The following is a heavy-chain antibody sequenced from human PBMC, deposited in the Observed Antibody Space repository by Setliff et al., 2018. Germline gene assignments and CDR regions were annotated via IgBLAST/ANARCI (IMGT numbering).Heavy chain of an antibody. J-gene: IGHJ6*02. D-gene: IGHD3-10*01. CDR3: ARDGVFYAMDV. CDR1: GFSFSDNY. V-gene: IGHV3-11*04. Sequence: GGSLRLSCAASGFSFSDNYMSWIRQAPGKGLEWVAYISSSGISIDYADSVRGRFSVSRDNSKKSVYLQINDLRAEDTALYYCARDGVFYAMDVWGRGTTVTVSS. CDR2: ISSSGISI.